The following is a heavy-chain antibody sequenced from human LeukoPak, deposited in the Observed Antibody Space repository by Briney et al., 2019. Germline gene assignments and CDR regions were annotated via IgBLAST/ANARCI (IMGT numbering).Heavy chain of an antibody. J-gene: IGHJ4*02. CDR3: ARLGPYYYDSSDEGADY. CDR2: IYHSGST. V-gene: IGHV4-30-2*01. Sequence: SQTLSLTCTVSGGSISSGGYYWSWIRQPPGKGLEWIGYIYHSGSTYYNPSLKSRVTISVDRSKNQFSLKLSSVTAADTAVYYCARLGPYYYDSSDEGADYWGQGTLVTVSS. D-gene: IGHD3-22*01. CDR1: GGSISSGGYY.